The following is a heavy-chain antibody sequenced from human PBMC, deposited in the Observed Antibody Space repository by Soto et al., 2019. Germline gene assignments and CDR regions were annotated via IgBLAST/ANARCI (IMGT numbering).Heavy chain of an antibody. J-gene: IGHJ4*02. CDR2: ISHDGSNE. CDR3: AKDTFYYSSSGYYVFDD. V-gene: IGHV3-30*18. D-gene: IGHD3-22*01. Sequence: QVQLVESGGGVVQPGRSLRLSCVVSGFSFSSYGIHWVRQAPGKGLEWVAGISHDGSNEHYVDSVKGRFTISRDNSKNPLFLQIDSLRVDDTAAYYCAKDTFYYSSSGYYVFDDWGEGTLVTVSS. CDR1: GFSFSSYG.